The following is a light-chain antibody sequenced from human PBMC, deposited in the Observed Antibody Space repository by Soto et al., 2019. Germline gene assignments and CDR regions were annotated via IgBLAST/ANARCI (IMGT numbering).Light chain of an antibody. V-gene: IGLV1-51*01. CDR2: DNN. J-gene: IGLJ2*01. CDR3: GAWDSSLSAVV. CDR1: SSNIGNNF. Sequence: QSVLTQPPSVSAAPGQKVTISCSGSSSNIGNNFVSWYQHLPGTAPKRLIYDNNERSPGIPDRFSGSKSGTSATLGITGLQTGDEADYYCGAWDSSLSAVVFGGGTKLTVL.